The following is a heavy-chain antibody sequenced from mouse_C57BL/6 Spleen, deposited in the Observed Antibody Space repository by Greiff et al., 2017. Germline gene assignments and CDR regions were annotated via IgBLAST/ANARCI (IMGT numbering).Heavy chain of an antibody. V-gene: IGHV5-15*01. CDR3: ARHDDYDEDAMDY. Sequence: EVMLVESGGGLVQPGGSLKLSCAASGFTFSDYGMAWVRQAPRKGPEWVAFISNLAYSIYYADTVTGRFTISIENAKNTLYLEMSSLRSEDTAMYYCARHDDYDEDAMDYWGQGTSVTVSS. CDR2: ISNLAYSI. D-gene: IGHD2-4*01. J-gene: IGHJ4*01. CDR1: GFTFSDYG.